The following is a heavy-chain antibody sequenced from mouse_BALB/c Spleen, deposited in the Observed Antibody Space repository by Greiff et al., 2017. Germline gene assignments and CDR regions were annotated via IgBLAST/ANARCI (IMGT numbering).Heavy chain of an antibody. V-gene: IGHV1-66*01. CDR2: IFPGSGNT. J-gene: IGHJ4*01. CDR3: ARFHYYGYDAMDY. CDR1: GYSFTSYY. D-gene: IGHD1-2*01. Sequence: QVQLQQSGPELVKPGASVKISCKASGYSFTSYYIHWVKQRPGQGLEWIGWIFPGSGNTKYNEKFKGKATLTADTSSSTAYMQLSSLTSEDSAVYFCARFHYYGYDAMDYWGQGTSVTVSS.